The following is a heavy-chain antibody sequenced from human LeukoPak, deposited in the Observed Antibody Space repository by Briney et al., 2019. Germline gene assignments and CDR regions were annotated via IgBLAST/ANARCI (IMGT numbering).Heavy chain of an antibody. V-gene: IGHV3-23*01. J-gene: IGHJ4*02. D-gene: IGHD3-22*01. Sequence: PGGSLRLSCAASGFTFSSYAMSWVRQAPGKGLEWVSAISGSGGSTYYADSVKGRFTICRDNSKNTLYLQMNSLRAEDTAVYYCAKRGNYDSSGYYYGDYDYWGQGTLVTVSS. CDR1: GFTFSSYA. CDR2: ISGSGGST. CDR3: AKRGNYDSSGYYYGDYDY.